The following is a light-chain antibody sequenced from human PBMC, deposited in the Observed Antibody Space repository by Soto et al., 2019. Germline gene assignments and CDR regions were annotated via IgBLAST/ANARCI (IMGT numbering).Light chain of an antibody. CDR2: DAS. CDR3: QQYNSYPLT. J-gene: IGKJ4*01. CDR1: QSISSW. Sequence: DIQMTQSPSTLSASVGDRVTITCRASQSISSWLAWYQQKPGKAPKLLIYDASSLEIGVPSRFSCSGSGTEFTLTISSLQPDDFATYYCQQYNSYPLTFGGGTKVEIK. V-gene: IGKV1-5*01.